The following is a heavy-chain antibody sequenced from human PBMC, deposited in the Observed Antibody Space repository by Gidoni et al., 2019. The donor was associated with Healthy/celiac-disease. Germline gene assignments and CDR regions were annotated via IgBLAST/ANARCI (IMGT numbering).Heavy chain of an antibody. CDR3: ARDGFGELYPKNWFDP. CDR1: GGSFSGSY. J-gene: IGHJ5*02. Sequence: QVQLQQWGAGLLKPSETLSLTCAVYGGSFSGSYWSWLRQPPGKGLEWIGEINNSGSTNYNPSLKSRVTISVDTSKIQFSLKLSSVTAADTAVYYCARDGFGELYPKNWFDPWGQGTLVTVSS. D-gene: IGHD3-10*01. V-gene: IGHV4-34*01. CDR2: INNSGST.